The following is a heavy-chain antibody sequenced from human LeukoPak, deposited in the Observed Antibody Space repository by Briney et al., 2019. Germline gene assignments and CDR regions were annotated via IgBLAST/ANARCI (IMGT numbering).Heavy chain of an antibody. D-gene: IGHD5-24*01. CDR3: ARWGVGWLQFSDAFDI. CDR1: GLTFSNAW. V-gene: IGHV3-23*01. CDR2: ISRSGGST. J-gene: IGHJ3*02. Sequence: PGGSLRLSCAASGLTFSNAWMTWVRQAPGKGLEWVSAISRSGGSTNYADSVKGRFTISRDNSKNTVYLQMNSLRAEDTAVYYCARWGVGWLQFSDAFDIWGQGTMVTVSS.